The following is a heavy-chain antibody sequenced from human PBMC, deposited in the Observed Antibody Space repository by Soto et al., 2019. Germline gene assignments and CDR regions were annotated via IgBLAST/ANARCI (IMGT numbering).Heavy chain of an antibody. Sequence: VSVKVYCKASGYSFTNDGISWVRQAPGQGLEWVGWIGAYNGNTDYAQKLQGRVTMTTDTSTSTAYMELRSLRSDDTAVYYCFLRGSWHHDAFDIWGQGTMVTVSS. CDR1: GYSFTNDG. CDR3: FLRGSWHHDAFDI. CDR2: IGAYNGNT. J-gene: IGHJ3*02. D-gene: IGHD6-13*01. V-gene: IGHV1-18*01.